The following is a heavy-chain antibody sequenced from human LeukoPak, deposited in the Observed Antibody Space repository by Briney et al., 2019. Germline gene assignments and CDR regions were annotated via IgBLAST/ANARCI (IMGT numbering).Heavy chain of an antibody. CDR1: GYSFSNYA. J-gene: IGHJ4*02. D-gene: IGHD5-12*01. CDR3: ARFLGGRGGYFAH. V-gene: IGHV1-18*01. Sequence: ASVKVSCKASGYSFSNYAITWVRQAPGQGLEWMGWMSPYNGNTNYAQHLQGRLTLTIDTPTTTAYMELTSLTSDDTAVYYCARFLGGRGGYFAHWGQGTLVTVSS. CDR2: MSPYNGNT.